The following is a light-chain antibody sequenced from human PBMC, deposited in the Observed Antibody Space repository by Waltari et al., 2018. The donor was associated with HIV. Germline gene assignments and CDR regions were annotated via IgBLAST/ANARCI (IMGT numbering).Light chain of an antibody. CDR2: DDT. V-gene: IGLV3-21*02. Sequence: SYLLTQPPSVSVAPGQTARLSCVGNNIGTKSVQWYQQRPGQAPILVVYDDTERPSGIPERISGSNSGNTATLTISRVEAGDEADYYCQVWDSSHYHRGVFGGGTNLTVL. CDR1: NIGTKS. CDR3: QVWDSSHYHRGV. J-gene: IGLJ3*02.